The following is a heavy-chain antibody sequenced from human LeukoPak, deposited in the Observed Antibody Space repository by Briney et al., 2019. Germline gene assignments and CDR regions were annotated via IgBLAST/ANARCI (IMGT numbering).Heavy chain of an antibody. Sequence: SETLSLTCTVSGGSISSGSYYWSWIRQPAGKGLEWIGRIYTSGSTNYNPSLKSRVTISVDTSKNQFSLKLSSVTAADTAVYYCARDYCGGDCYLDNWFDPWGQGTLVTVSS. CDR1: GGSISSGSYY. CDR2: IYTSGST. J-gene: IGHJ5*02. V-gene: IGHV4-61*02. D-gene: IGHD2-21*01. CDR3: ARDYCGGDCYLDNWFDP.